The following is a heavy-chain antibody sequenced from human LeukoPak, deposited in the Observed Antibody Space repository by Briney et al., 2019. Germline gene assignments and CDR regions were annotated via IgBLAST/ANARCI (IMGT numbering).Heavy chain of an antibody. CDR3: ARLSWFDELPNS. CDR1: GGSFSGYY. CDR2: INHSGST. D-gene: IGHD3-10*01. J-gene: IGHJ4*02. Sequence: MPSETLSLTCAVYGGSFSGYYWSWIREPPGKGLEWIGEINHSGSTNYNPSLKSRVTISVYTCKNQISLKLSSVTPADTRVYFCARLSWFDELPNSWGQGTLVSVSS. V-gene: IGHV4-34*01.